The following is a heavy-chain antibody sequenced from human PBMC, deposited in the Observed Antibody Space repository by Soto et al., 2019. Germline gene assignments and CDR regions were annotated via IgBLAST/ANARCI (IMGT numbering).Heavy chain of an antibody. CDR1: GFIFDDFA. D-gene: IGHD4-17*01. J-gene: IGHJ3*01. V-gene: IGHV3-9*01. Sequence: DVQLVESGGGLVQPGRSLTLSCTASGFIFDDFAMHWVRQAPGKGLEWVSGIAWNSGRIEYADSVKGRFTSSRDNVKNSLYLQMDRLRETDTAVYYCVKGPTTVTRHDAFGVWGQGTMVTVSS. CDR2: IAWNSGRI. CDR3: VKGPTTVTRHDAFGV.